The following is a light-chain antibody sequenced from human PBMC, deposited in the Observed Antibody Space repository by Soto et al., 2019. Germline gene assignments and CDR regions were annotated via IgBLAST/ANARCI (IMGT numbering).Light chain of an antibody. CDR1: QSVNSY. CDR3: QQRSNWPMYT. Sequence: EIVLTQSPATLSLSPGERATLSCRASQSVNSYLAWYQQKPGQAPRLLIYDASSRATGIPASFSGSGSGTDFTLTISSLEPEDFAVYYCQQRSNWPMYTFGQGTKLEIK. J-gene: IGKJ2*01. V-gene: IGKV3-11*01. CDR2: DAS.